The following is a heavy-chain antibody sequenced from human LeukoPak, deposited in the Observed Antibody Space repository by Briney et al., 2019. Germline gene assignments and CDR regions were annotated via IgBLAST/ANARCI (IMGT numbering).Heavy chain of an antibody. CDR2: IRYDGSNK. Sequence: GGSLRLSCAASGFTSSSYGMHWVRQAPGKGLEWVAFIRYDGSNKYYADSVKGRFTISRDNSKNTLYLQMNSLRAEDTAVYYCAKGGPVAADPRYFHHWGQGTLVTVSS. CDR3: AKGGPVAADPRYFHH. D-gene: IGHD6-19*01. J-gene: IGHJ1*01. CDR1: GFTSSSYG. V-gene: IGHV3-30*02.